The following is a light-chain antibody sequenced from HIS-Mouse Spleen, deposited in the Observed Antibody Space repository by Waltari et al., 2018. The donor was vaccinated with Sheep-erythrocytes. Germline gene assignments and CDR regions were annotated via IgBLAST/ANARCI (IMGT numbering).Light chain of an antibody. Sequence: QSALTQPPSVSGSPGQSVPISCTGTSSDVGGYNLVSCYQQHPGKAPKLMIYDVSKRPSGVPDRFSGSKSGNTASLTISGLQAEDEADYYCCSYAGSYNHVFATGTKVTVL. CDR2: DVS. J-gene: IGLJ1*01. CDR1: SSDVGGYNL. CDR3: CSYAGSYNHV. V-gene: IGLV2-11*01.